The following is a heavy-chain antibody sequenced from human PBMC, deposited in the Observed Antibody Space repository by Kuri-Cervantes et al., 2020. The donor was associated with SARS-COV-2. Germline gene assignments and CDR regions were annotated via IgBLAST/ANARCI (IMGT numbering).Heavy chain of an antibody. J-gene: IGHJ4*02. Sequence: LRLSCTVSGGSISSGDYYWSWIRQPPGKGLEWIGYIYYSGSTYYNPSLKSRVTISVDTSKNQFSLKLSSVTAADTAVYYCGKVSWLQLWRRYSDSWGQGTLVTVSS. V-gene: IGHV4-30-4*08. CDR1: GGSISSGDYY. CDR3: GKVSWLQLWRRYSDS. D-gene: IGHD5-24*01. CDR2: IYYSGST.